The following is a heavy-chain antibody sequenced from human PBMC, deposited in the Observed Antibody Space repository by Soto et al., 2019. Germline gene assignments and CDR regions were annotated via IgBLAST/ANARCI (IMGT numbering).Heavy chain of an antibody. CDR1: GFTFSSYG. CDR3: ARDRIQLWFAPLDY. J-gene: IGHJ4*02. D-gene: IGHD5-18*01. Sequence: GRSLRLSCAASGFTFSSYGMHWVRQAPGKGLEWVAVIWYDGSNKYYADSVKGRFTISRDNSKNTLYLQMNSLRAEDTAVYYCARDRIQLWFAPLDYWGQGTLVTVSS. V-gene: IGHV3-33*01. CDR2: IWYDGSNK.